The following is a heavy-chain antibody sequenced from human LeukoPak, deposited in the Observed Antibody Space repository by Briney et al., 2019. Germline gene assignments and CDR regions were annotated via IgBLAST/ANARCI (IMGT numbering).Heavy chain of an antibody. V-gene: IGHV3-74*01. J-gene: IGHJ1*01. D-gene: IGHD3-16*01. CDR1: GMSFSDHW. CDR2: IKTDGRTT. CDR3: TTGPSYGYEW. Sequence: GGSLRLSCAASGMSFSDHWMHWVRQVPGKGLVWVSLIKTDGRTTIYADSVKGRFTISRDNGKSTLYLQMNSLRAEDTAIYYCTTGPSYGYEWWGQGTVVTVSS.